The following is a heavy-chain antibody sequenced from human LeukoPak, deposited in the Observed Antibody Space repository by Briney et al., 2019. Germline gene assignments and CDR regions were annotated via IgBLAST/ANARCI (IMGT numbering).Heavy chain of an antibody. Sequence: SETLSLTCTVSGASVSSGGYYWSWIRQPPGKGLEWIGYIYYSGRTNYNPSLKSRVTISVDTSKNQFSLKLSSVTAADTAVYYCARTGPHYYYGMDVWGQGTTVTVSS. D-gene: IGHD3-9*01. CDR3: ARTGPHYYYGMDV. CDR2: IYYSGRT. V-gene: IGHV4-61*08. J-gene: IGHJ6*02. CDR1: GASVSSGGYY.